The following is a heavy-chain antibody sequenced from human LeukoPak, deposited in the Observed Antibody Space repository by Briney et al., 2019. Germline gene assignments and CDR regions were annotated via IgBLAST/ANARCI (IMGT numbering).Heavy chain of an antibody. CDR3: AKDWSRLRLGELSSPFDY. CDR2: ISWNSGSI. V-gene: IGHV3-9*01. D-gene: IGHD3-16*02. CDR1: GFTVDDYA. J-gene: IGHJ4*02. Sequence: GGSLRLSCAASGFTVDDYAMHWVRQAPGKGLEWVSGISWNSGSIGYADSVKGRFTISRDNAKNSLYLQMNSLRAEDTALYYCAKDWSRLRLGELSSPFDYWGQGTLVTVSS.